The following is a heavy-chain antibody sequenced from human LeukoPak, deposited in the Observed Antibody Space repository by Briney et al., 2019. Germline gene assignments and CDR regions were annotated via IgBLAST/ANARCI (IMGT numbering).Heavy chain of an antibody. J-gene: IGHJ4*02. CDR1: GGSFSGYY. V-gene: IGHV4-34*01. CDR2: INYSGST. CDR3: AGRWAEYCSGGSCYDVGDY. D-gene: IGHD2-15*01. Sequence: SETLSLTCAVYGGSFSGYYWSWIRQPPGKGLEWIGEINYSGSTNYNPSLKSRVTISVDTSKNQFSLKLSSVTAADTAVYYCAGRWAEYCSGGSCYDVGDYWGQGTLVTVSS.